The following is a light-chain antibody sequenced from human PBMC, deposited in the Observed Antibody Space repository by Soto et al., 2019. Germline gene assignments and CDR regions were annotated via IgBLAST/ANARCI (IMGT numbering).Light chain of an antibody. CDR2: GNN. V-gene: IGLV1-40*01. Sequence: QSVLAQPPSVSGAQGQRVAISCTGSDSNIGAGFDVHWYQQLPGTAPRLLIYGNNKRPSGVPDRFSGSKSATSASLAITGLQAEDEAEYYCQSYDSSLSGLYVFGTGTKLTVL. J-gene: IGLJ1*01. CDR3: QSYDSSLSGLYV. CDR1: DSNIGAGFD.